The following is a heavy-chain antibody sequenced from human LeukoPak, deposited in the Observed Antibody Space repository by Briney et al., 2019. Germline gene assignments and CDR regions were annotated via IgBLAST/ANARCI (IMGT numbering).Heavy chain of an antibody. CDR1: GYTFISHG. J-gene: IGHJ6*03. D-gene: IGHD3-3*01. Sequence: ASVKVSCKASGYTFISHGITWVRQAPGQGLEWMGWISTYSGNTHYAQKFQGRVTLTKGTSTTTAYLELRSLRSDDTAVYYCARDLAVLGVVFTSYMDVWGQGTPVTVSS. V-gene: IGHV1-18*01. CDR3: ARDLAVLGVVFTSYMDV. CDR2: ISTYSGNT.